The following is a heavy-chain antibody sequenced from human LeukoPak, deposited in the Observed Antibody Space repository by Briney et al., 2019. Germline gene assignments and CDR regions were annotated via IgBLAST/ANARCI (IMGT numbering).Heavy chain of an antibody. V-gene: IGHV4-34*01. CDR2: INHSGST. CDR3: ARGTRAARHFDY. Sequence: KPSETLSLTCAVYGGSFSGYYWSWIRQPPGKGLEWIGEINHSGSTNYNPSLKSRVTISVDTSKNQFSLKLSSVTAADTAVYDCARGTRAARHFDYWGQGTLVTVSS. J-gene: IGHJ4*02. D-gene: IGHD6-6*01. CDR1: GGSFSGYY.